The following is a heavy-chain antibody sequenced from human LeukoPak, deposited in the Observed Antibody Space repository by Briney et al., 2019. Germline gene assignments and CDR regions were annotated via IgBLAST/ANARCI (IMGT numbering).Heavy chain of an antibody. V-gene: IGHV3-23*01. CDR1: GFSFRSFA. Sequence: GGSLRLSCAASGFSFRSFAMSWVRQAPGKGLEWVSGISDSGSDTRYADSVKGRFTISRDKSRNTLYLQMNNLRDEDTAIYFCASKNSGLYPFYYWGQGTLVTVSS. D-gene: IGHD2-2*02. CDR3: ASKNSGLYPFYY. CDR2: ISDSGSDT. J-gene: IGHJ4*02.